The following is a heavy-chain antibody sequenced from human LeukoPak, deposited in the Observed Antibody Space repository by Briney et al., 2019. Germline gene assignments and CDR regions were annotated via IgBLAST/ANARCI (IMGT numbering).Heavy chain of an antibody. V-gene: IGHV4-34*01. CDR2: INHSGST. D-gene: IGHD3-22*01. CDR3: ARGLPKRYYYDSSGYYY. Sequence: SETLSLTCAVYGGSFSGYYWSWIRQPPGKGLEWIGEINHSGSTNYNPSLKSRVTISVDTSKNQFSLKLSSVTAADTAVYYCARGLPKRYYYDSSGYYYWGQGTLDTVSS. CDR1: GGSFSGYY. J-gene: IGHJ4*02.